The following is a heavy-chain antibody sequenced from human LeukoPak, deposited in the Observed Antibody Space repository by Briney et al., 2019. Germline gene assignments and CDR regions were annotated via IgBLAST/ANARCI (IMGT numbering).Heavy chain of an antibody. CDR3: VGGDSREL. Sequence: GGSLRLSCTASGFTLNIYTMNWVRQAPEKGPEWISSIGRSGIDIYYADSVRGRFTISRDNAKNSLYVQMSSLRVEDTAVNDCVGGDSRELWGQGTLVTVSS. J-gene: IGHJ4*02. CDR1: GFTLNIYT. D-gene: IGHD3-22*01. CDR2: IGRSGIDI. V-gene: IGHV3-21*01.